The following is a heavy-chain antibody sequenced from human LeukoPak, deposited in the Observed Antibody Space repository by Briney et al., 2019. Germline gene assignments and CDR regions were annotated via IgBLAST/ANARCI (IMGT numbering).Heavy chain of an antibody. CDR2: IYYSGST. CDR3: ARVSYDYSNYAGFDP. D-gene: IGHD4-11*01. V-gene: IGHV4-59*11. J-gene: IGHJ5*02. Sequence: SETLSLTCTVSGGSISSHYWSWIRQPPGKGQEWIGYIYYSGSTNYNPSLKSRVTISVDTSKNQFSLKLSSVTAADTAVYYCARVSYDYSNYAGFDPWGQGTLVTVSS. CDR1: GGSISSHY.